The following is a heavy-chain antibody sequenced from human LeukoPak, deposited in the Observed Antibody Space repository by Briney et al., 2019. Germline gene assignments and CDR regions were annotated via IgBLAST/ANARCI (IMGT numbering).Heavy chain of an antibody. CDR2: ISSSSSYI. D-gene: IGHD3-3*01. CDR3: ARDQHYDFWSGRGPFDY. V-gene: IGHV3-21*01. CDR1: GFTFSSYS. Sequence: PGGSLRLSCAASGFTFSSYSMNWVRQAPGKGLEWVSSISSSSSYIYYADSVKGRFTISRDNAKNSLYLQMNSLRAEDTAVYYCARDQHYDFWSGRGPFDYWGQGTLVTVSS. J-gene: IGHJ4*02.